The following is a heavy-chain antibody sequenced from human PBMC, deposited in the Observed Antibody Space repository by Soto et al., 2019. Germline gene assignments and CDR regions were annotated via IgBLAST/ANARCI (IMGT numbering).Heavy chain of an antibody. CDR2: ISAYNGNT. J-gene: IGHJ5*02. V-gene: IGHV1-18*01. CDR3: ARDYDFWSGYRWFDP. D-gene: IGHD3-3*01. CDR1: GYTFTSYG. Sequence: ASVKVSSKASGYTFTSYGISWVRQAPGQGLEWMGWISAYNGNTNYAQKLQGRVTMTTDTSTSTAYMELRSLRSDDTAVYYCARDYDFWSGYRWFDPWGQGTLVTVSS.